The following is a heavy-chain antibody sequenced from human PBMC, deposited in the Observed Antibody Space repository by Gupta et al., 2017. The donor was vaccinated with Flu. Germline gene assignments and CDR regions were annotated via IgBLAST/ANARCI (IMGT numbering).Heavy chain of an antibody. Sequence: QLQLQESGPGLVKPSETLSLTCTVSGGSISSSSYYWGWIRQPPGKGLEWIGSIYYSGSTYYNPSLKSRVTISVDTSKNQFSLKLSSVTAADTAVYYCARRRGKTHYYFDYWGQGTLVTVSS. CDR2: IYYSGST. CDR3: ARRRGKTHYYFDY. J-gene: IGHJ4*02. V-gene: IGHV4-39*01. CDR1: GGSISSSSYY.